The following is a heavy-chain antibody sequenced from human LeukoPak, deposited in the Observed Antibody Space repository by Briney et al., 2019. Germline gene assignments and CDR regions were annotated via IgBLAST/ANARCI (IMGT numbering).Heavy chain of an antibody. CDR2: IYYSGST. CDR1: GGSISSGGYY. V-gene: IGHV4-31*03. J-gene: IGHJ4*02. Sequence: SETPSLTCTVSGGSISSGGYYWSWIRQHPGKGLEWIGYIYYSGSTYYNPSLKSRVTISVDTSKNQFSLKLSSVTAADTAVYYCARGGSYCSSTSCLERYFDYWGQGTLVTVSS. CDR3: ARGGSYCSSTSCLERYFDY. D-gene: IGHD2-2*01.